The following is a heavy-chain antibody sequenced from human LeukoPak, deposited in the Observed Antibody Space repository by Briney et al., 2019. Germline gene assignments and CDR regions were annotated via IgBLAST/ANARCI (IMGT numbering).Heavy chain of an antibody. CDR1: GFTFSSYS. Sequence: GGSLRLSCAASGFTFSSYSMNWVRQAPGKGLEWVSYISSSSSTIYYADSVKGRFTISRDNAKNSLYLQLNSLRDEDTAVYYCARSNWNYLPEADYWGQGTLVTVSS. D-gene: IGHD1-7*01. CDR3: ARSNWNYLPEADY. V-gene: IGHV3-48*02. CDR2: ISSSSSTI. J-gene: IGHJ4*02.